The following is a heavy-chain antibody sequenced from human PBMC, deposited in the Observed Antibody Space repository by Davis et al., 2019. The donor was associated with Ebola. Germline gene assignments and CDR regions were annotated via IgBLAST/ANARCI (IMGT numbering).Heavy chain of an antibody. CDR3: AREDAARPYFGMDV. Sequence: ASVKVSCKASGGTFSSYAISWVRQAPGQGLEWLGWISTNTGKPTYAQGFTGRFVFSLDTSVSTAYVQISDLKAEDTAVYYCAREDAARPYFGMDVWGQGTTVTASS. V-gene: IGHV7-4-1*02. J-gene: IGHJ6*02. D-gene: IGHD6-6*01. CDR1: GGTFSSYA. CDR2: ISTNTGKP.